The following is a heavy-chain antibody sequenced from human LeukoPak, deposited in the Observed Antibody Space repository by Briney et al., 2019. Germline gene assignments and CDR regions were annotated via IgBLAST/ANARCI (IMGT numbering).Heavy chain of an antibody. D-gene: IGHD6-19*01. Sequence: SETLSLTCAVYGGSFSGYYWSWIRQPPGKGLEWIGEINHSGSTYYNPSLKSRVTISVDTSKNQFSLKLSSVTAADTAVYYCARVGIAVAGTESRFDYWGQGTLVTVSS. CDR2: INHSGST. J-gene: IGHJ4*02. CDR1: GGSFSGYY. V-gene: IGHV4-34*01. CDR3: ARVGIAVAGTESRFDY.